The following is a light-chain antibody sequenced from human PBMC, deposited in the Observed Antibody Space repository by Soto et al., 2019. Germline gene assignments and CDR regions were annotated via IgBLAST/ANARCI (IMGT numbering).Light chain of an antibody. V-gene: IGLV2-11*01. Sequence: QSVLTQPRSVSGSPGQSVTVSSTRTRRDVAVYSYVSWFQQHPGKAPQLLIYDVTNRPSGVPDGFSGSKSSNTAALTISGLQAEDEAEYFCSSNAGSYTWIFGSGTKVTVL. CDR2: DVT. CDR3: SSNAGSYTWI. J-gene: IGLJ1*01. CDR1: RRDVAVYSY.